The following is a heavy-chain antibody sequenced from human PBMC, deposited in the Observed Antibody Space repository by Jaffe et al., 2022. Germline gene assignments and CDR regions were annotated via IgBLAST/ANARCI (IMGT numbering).Heavy chain of an antibody. V-gene: IGHV1-69*01. CDR3: ARRVSYDSRGNYYYMDV. CDR2: IIPIFGTA. D-gene: IGHD3-3*01. Sequence: QVQLVQSGAEVKKPGSSVKVSCKASGGTFSSYAISWVRQAPGQGLEWMGGIIPIFGTANYAQKFQGRVTITADESTSTAYMELSSLRSEDTAVYYCARRVSYDSRGNYYYMDVWGKGTTVTVSS. CDR1: GGTFSSYA. J-gene: IGHJ6*03.